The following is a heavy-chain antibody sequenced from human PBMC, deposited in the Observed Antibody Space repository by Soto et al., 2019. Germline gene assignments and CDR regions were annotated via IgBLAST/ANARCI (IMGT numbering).Heavy chain of an antibody. V-gene: IGHV4-34*01. CDR1: GGSFSGYY. Sequence: SETLSLTCAVYGGSFSGYYWSWIRQPPGKGLEWIGEINHSGSTNYNPSLKSRVTISVDTSKNQFSLKLSSVTAADTAVYYCARVFRGSSGWQFYYYYYMDAWGKGTTVTVSS. J-gene: IGHJ6*03. CDR2: INHSGST. D-gene: IGHD6-19*01. CDR3: ARVFRGSSGWQFYYYYYMDA.